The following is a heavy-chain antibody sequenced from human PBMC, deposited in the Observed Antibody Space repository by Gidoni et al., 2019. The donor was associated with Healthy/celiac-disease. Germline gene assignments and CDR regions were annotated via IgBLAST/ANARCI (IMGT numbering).Heavy chain of an antibody. Sequence: QLQLQESGPGLVKPSETLSLTCTVSGGSISSSSYYWGWIRQPPGKGLEWIGSIYYSGSTYYNPSLKSRVTISVDTSKNQFSLKLSSVTAADTAVYYCARLWRRYFDSLPPSTYNWFDPWGQGTLVTVSS. CDR1: GGSISSSSYY. J-gene: IGHJ5*02. D-gene: IGHD3-9*01. CDR2: IYYSGST. CDR3: ARLWRRYFDSLPPSTYNWFDP. V-gene: IGHV4-39*01.